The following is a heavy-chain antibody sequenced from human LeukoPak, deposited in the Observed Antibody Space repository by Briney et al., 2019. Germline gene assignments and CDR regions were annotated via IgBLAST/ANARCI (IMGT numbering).Heavy chain of an antibody. CDR3: ARGTRDCSGSSCYNY. CDR1: GYTFTSYD. Sequence: ASVKVSCKASGYTFTSYDINWVRQASGQGLEWMGWINPNSGNTGYARKFQGRVTMTRDTSITTAYLELSSLNSEDTAVYYCARGTRDCSGSSCYNYWGQGTLVTVSS. V-gene: IGHV1-8*01. J-gene: IGHJ4*02. D-gene: IGHD2-2*02. CDR2: INPNSGNT.